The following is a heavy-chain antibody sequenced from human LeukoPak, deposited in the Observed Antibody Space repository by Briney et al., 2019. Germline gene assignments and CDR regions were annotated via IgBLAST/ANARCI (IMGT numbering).Heavy chain of an antibody. CDR2: ISGSGGST. CDR3: AKSYYYDSSGYSPYFDY. Sequence: ETLSLTCTVSGYSISSGYYWGWIRQPPGKGLEWVSAISGSGGSTYYADSVKGRFTISRDNSKNTLYLQMNSLRAEDTAVYYCAKSYYYDSSGYSPYFDYWGQGTLVTVSS. CDR1: GYSISSGYY. J-gene: IGHJ4*02. D-gene: IGHD3-22*01. V-gene: IGHV3-23*01.